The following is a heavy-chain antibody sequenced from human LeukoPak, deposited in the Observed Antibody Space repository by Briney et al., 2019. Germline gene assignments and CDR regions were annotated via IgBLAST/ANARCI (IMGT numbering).Heavy chain of an antibody. J-gene: IGHJ4*02. V-gene: IGHV4-34*01. CDR1: GGSFSGYY. D-gene: IGHD6-13*01. CDR2: INHSGST. CDR3: ARVEAAAAGTFAYYFDY. Sequence: SETLSLTCAVYGGSFSGYYWSWIRQPPGKGLEWIGEINHSGSTNYNPSLKSRVTISVDTSKNQFSLKLSSVTAADTAVYYCARVEAAAAGTFAYYFDYWGQGTLVTVSS.